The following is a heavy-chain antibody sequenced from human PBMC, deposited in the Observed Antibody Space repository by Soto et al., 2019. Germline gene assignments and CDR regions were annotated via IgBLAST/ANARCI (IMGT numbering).Heavy chain of an antibody. CDR1: GFTFSSYL. J-gene: IGHJ6*02. D-gene: IGHD5-18*01. CDR2: INSDGGST. Sequence: GGSLRLSCAASGFTFSSYLMHWVRQAPGKGLVWVSRINSDGGSTTYADSVKGRFTISRDNAKNTLNLQMNSLRAEDTAVYYCARDVYRNTYAMDVWGQGTTVTVSS. CDR3: ARDVYRNTYAMDV. V-gene: IGHV3-74*01.